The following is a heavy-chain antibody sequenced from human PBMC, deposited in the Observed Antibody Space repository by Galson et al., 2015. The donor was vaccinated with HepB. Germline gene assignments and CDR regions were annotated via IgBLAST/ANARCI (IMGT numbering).Heavy chain of an antibody. D-gene: IGHD3-10*01. CDR3: ARVLPMTGDAFDI. CDR2: IIPNVGIT. V-gene: IGHV1-69*02. Sequence: SVKVSCKASGGTFTTNTIVWVRQAPGQGLEWMGRIIPNVGITNYAQKFQGRVAITADKSTSTAYMELSSLRSDDTAVYYCARVLPMTGDAFDIWGQGTLVTVSS. CDR1: GGTFTTNT. J-gene: IGHJ3*02.